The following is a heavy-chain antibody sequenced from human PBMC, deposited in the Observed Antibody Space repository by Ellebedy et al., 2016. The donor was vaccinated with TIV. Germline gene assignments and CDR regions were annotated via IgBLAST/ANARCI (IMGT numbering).Heavy chain of an antibody. Sequence: PGGSLRLSCAASGFTFSRYSMNWVRQAPGKGLEWVSHISLSSSTIYYADSVKGRFTISRDNAKNSLSLQMNSLRDEDTAVYYCARGPRFGESSFDYWGKGTLVTVSS. D-gene: IGHD3-10*01. J-gene: IGHJ4*02. CDR2: ISLSSSTI. CDR3: ARGPRFGESSFDY. CDR1: GFTFSRYS. V-gene: IGHV3-48*02.